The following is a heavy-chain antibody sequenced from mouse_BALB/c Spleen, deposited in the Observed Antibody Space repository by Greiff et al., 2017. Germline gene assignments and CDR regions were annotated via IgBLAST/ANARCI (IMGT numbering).Heavy chain of an antibody. CDR3: ARGYYGSSP. J-gene: IGHJ4*01. Sequence: VQLKESGAELVKPGASVKLSCTASGFNIKDTYMHWVKQRPDQGLEWIGRIDPANGNTKYDPKFQGKATITADTSSNTAYLQLSSLTSEDTAVYYCARGYYGSSPWGQGTSVTVSS. V-gene: IGHV14-3*02. CDR1: GFNIKDTY. D-gene: IGHD1-1*01. CDR2: IDPANGNT.